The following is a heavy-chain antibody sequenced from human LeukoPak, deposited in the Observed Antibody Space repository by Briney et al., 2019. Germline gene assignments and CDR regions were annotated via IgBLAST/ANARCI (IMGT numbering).Heavy chain of an antibody. Sequence: PGGSLRLSCAASGFTFSSYWMSWFRQAPGKGLEWVANIKQDGSEKYYVDSVKGRFTISRDNAKNSLYLQMNSLRAEDTAVYYCARDLYYYDSSGYYLWYYFDYWGQGTLVTVSS. J-gene: IGHJ4*02. CDR3: ARDLYYYDSSGYYLWYYFDY. CDR1: GFTFSSYW. CDR2: IKQDGSEK. V-gene: IGHV3-7*01. D-gene: IGHD3-22*01.